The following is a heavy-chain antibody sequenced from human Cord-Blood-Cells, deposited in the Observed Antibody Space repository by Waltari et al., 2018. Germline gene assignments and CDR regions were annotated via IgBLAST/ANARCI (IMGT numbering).Heavy chain of an antibody. CDR1: GGTFSSYA. D-gene: IGHD7-27*01. V-gene: IGHV1-69*01. Sequence: QVQLVQSGAEVKKPGSSVKVSCKASGGTFSSYAISWVRQAPGQGLEWMGGIIPIFGTAKYAQKFQGRVTITADESMSTAYMELSSLRSEDTAVYYCARPTLGELGILGGWFDPWGQGTLVTVSS. J-gene: IGHJ5*02. CDR2: IIPIFGTA. CDR3: ARPTLGELGILGGWFDP.